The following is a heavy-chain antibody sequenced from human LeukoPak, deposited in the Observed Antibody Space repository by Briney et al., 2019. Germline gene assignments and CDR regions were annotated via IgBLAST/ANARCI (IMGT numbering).Heavy chain of an antibody. CDR2: ISSSSSYI. V-gene: IGHV3-21*01. CDR1: GFTFSSYS. CDR3: ARDLVVRGVNPGYYYYGMDV. Sequence: EGSLRLSCAASGFTFSSYSMNWVRQAPGKGLEWVPSISSSSSYIYYADSVKGRFTISRDNAKNSLYLQMNSLRAEDTAVYYCARDLVVRGVNPGYYYYGMDVWGQGTTVTVSS. J-gene: IGHJ6*02. D-gene: IGHD3-10*01.